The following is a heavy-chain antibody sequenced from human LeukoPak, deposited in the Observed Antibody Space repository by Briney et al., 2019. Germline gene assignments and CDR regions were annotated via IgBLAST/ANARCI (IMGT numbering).Heavy chain of an antibody. CDR3: ARHSLEWELLGNDAFDI. D-gene: IGHD1-26*01. Sequence: SETLSLTCTVSSGSITDYHWSWIRQPPGKGLEWIGHIFYSGSTNYNASLKSRVTISLDTSKSQFSLEVTSVTAADTAMYYCARHSLEWELLGNDAFDIWGQGTMVTVSS. V-gene: IGHV4-59*08. CDR2: IFYSGST. J-gene: IGHJ3*02. CDR1: SGSITDYH.